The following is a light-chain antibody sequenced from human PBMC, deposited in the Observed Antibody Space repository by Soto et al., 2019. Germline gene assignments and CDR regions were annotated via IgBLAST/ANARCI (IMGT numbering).Light chain of an antibody. Sequence: ENVLTQSPGTLSLSPGGRATLSCRASQSVSSSYLTWYQQKPGQAPRLLIYGASSRATGVPDRFSGSGSGTDFTLTISRLEPEDFAVYYCQQYGSSPGTFGQGTKVEIK. V-gene: IGKV3-20*01. CDR1: QSVSSSY. CDR3: QQYGSSPGT. J-gene: IGKJ1*01. CDR2: GAS.